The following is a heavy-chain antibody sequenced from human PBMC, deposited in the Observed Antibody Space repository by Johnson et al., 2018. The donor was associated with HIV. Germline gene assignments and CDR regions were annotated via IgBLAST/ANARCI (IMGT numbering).Heavy chain of an antibody. Sequence: QVQLVESGGGVVQPGGSLRLSCAASGLTFSSYGMHWVRQAPGKGLESVAVIWYDGSNKYYEDSVRGRFTISRDNSKNTLYLQMNSLRAEDTAVYYCARSPRAAEGAFDIWGQGTMVTVSS. CDR2: IWYDGSNK. V-gene: IGHV3-33*01. J-gene: IGHJ3*02. CDR1: GLTFSSYG. CDR3: ARSPRAAEGAFDI. D-gene: IGHD6-13*01.